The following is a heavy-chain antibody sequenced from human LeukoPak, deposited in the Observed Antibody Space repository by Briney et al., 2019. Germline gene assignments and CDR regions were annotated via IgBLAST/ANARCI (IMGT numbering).Heavy chain of an antibody. CDR3: ARDRRDPLAAAGTDWFDP. Sequence: ASVKVSCKASGYTFTSYGISWVRQAPGQGLEWMGWISAYNGNTNYAQKLQGRVTMTTDTSTSTAYMELRSLRSDDTAAYYCARDRRDPLAAAGTDWFDPWGQGTLVTVSS. V-gene: IGHV1-18*01. CDR1: GYTFTSYG. J-gene: IGHJ5*02. D-gene: IGHD6-13*01. CDR2: ISAYNGNT.